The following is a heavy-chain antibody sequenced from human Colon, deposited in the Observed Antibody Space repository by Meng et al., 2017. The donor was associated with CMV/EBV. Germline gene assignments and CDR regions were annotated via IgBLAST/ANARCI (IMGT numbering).Heavy chain of an antibody. CDR2: IKHDGSNQ. Sequence: QVQLVESGGGVVQPGGSLRLSCVASGFTFRSYAMHWVRQAPGKGLEWVAMIKHDGSNQYYGDSVNGRFTISRDSSKNTLYLQMNSLRSEDTAVYYCARDKGVRTFDTWGQGILVTVSS. D-gene: IGHD2-21*01. CDR1: GFTFRSYA. J-gene: IGHJ4*02. CDR3: ARDKGVRTFDT. V-gene: IGHV3-30*02.